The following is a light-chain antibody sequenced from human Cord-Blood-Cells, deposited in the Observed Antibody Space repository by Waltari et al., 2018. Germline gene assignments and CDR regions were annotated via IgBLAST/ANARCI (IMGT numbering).Light chain of an antibody. CDR1: QSVLYSSNNKNY. CDR2: WAS. Sequence: DIVMTQSPDSLAVYLGERATINCKSSQSVLYSSNNKNYLAWYQQKPGQPPKLLIYWASTRESGVPDRFSGSGSGTDFTLTISSLQAEDVAVYYCQHYYSTPLTFGGGTKVEIK. J-gene: IGKJ4*01. CDR3: QHYYSTPLT. V-gene: IGKV4-1*01.